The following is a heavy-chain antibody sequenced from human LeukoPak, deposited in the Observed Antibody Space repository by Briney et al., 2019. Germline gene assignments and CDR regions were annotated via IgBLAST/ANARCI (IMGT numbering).Heavy chain of an antibody. D-gene: IGHD5-12*01. CDR1: GFTFSSYA. CDR2: ISYDGSNK. CDR3: VRDWGYTGNFEF. J-gene: IGHJ4*02. V-gene: IGHV3-30-3*01. Sequence: PGGSLRLSCAASGFTFSSYAMHWVRQAPGKGLEWVAVISYDGSNKYYADSVKGRFTISRDNSKNTLYLQMNSLRAEDTAVYYCVRDWGYTGNFEFWGQGTLVTVSS.